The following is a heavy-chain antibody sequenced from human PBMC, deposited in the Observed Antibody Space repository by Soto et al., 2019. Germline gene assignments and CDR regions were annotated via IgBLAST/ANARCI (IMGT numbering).Heavy chain of an antibody. CDR2: VSGSGNSATGDRT. Sequence: PGGSLRLSCEASGFTFSDYGMSWVRQAPGKGLERVSGVSGSGNSATGDRTYYADSVKGRFTISRDNSKSTLYLQMNSLRVEDTAVYYCAKDEKGVIADYFDCWGQGTMVTVYS. D-gene: IGHD3-10*01. V-gene: IGHV3-23*01. J-gene: IGHJ4*02. CDR3: AKDEKGVIADYFDC. CDR1: GFTFSDYG.